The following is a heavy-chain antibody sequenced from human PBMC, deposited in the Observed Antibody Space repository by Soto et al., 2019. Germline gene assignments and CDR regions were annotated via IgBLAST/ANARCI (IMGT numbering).Heavy chain of an antibody. J-gene: IGHJ5*02. CDR3: ARPEIPTRSNDYDYPFDL. D-gene: IGHD3-22*01. Sequence: ASVKVSCKASGYTFTNYAMHWVRQAPGQRLEWMGWINAGNGNTKFSQKFQGRVTITRDTSASTVYMELSSLRSEDTAVYYCARPEIPTRSNDYDYPFDLWGQGTLVTVSS. CDR2: INAGNGNT. CDR1: GYTFTNYA. V-gene: IGHV1-3*01.